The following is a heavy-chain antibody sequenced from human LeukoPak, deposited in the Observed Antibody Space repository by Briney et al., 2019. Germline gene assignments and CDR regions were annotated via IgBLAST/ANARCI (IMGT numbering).Heavy chain of an antibody. CDR2: IRSEAYGGTT. J-gene: IGHJ6*02. D-gene: IGHD3-22*01. CDR1: GFTFGDYE. Sequence: QSGGSLRLSCTASGFTFGDYEMSWVRQAPGKGLEWVGFIRSEAYGGTTEYAASVKGRFTISRDDSKSIAYLQMNSLKTEDTAVYYCTRGYNDNSGYGFYYFYGMDVWGQGTTVTVSS. CDR3: TRGYNDNSGYGFYYFYGMDV. V-gene: IGHV3-49*04.